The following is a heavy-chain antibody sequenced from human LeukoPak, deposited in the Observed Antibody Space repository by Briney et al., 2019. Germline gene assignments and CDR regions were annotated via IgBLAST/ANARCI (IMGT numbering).Heavy chain of an antibody. Sequence: GGSLRLSCAASGFTFNDYYMSWIRQAPGKGLEWVSYIDDSGSFMSYADSVKGRLTISRDNANNSVFLHMHSLRGDDTAVYYCARGVGPIHIWPPKPIDHWGEGTLVAVSS. CDR1: GFTFNDYY. V-gene: IGHV3-11*04. CDR3: ARGVGPIHIWPPKPIDH. CDR2: IDDSGSFM. J-gene: IGHJ4*02. D-gene: IGHD5-18*01.